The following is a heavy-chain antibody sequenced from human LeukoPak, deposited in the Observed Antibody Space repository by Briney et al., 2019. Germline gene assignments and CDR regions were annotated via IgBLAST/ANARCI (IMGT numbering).Heavy chain of an antibody. Sequence: SGGSLRLSCAASGFIFNSHSMNWVRQAPGKGLEWVSSISSSSSYIYYADSVKGRFTISRDDAKNSLSLQMNSLRAEDTAVYYCAKDRCSNGIGCLYYYMDVWGKGTTVTISS. V-gene: IGHV3-21*01. J-gene: IGHJ6*04. D-gene: IGHD2-8*01. CDR2: ISSSSSYI. CDR1: GFIFNSHS. CDR3: AKDRCSNGIGCLYYYMDV.